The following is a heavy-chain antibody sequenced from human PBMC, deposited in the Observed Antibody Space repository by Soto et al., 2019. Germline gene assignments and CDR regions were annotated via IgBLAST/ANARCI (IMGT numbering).Heavy chain of an antibody. D-gene: IGHD1-1*01. V-gene: IGHV3-23*01. CDR2: ISGSGGST. Sequence: VGSLRLSCAASGFTFSSYAMSWVRQAPGKGLEWVSAISGSGGSTYYADSVKGRFTISRDNSKNTLYLQMNSLRAEDTAVYYCAKSTGTPLTNPGYNWFDPWGQGTLVTVSS. J-gene: IGHJ5*02. CDR1: GFTFSSYA. CDR3: AKSTGTPLTNPGYNWFDP.